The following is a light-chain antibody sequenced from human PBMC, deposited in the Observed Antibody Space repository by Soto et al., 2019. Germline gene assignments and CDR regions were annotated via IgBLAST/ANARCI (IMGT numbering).Light chain of an antibody. CDR2: DAS. J-gene: IGKJ2*01. Sequence: DIQMTQSPSTLSASVGDRVTITCRASQSIGSWLAWYQQKPGKAPNLLIYDASSLESGVPSRFSGSGSGTEFTLTISSLQPDDFATYYCQQYNSYPYTFGQGTKVDIK. V-gene: IGKV1-5*01. CDR1: QSIGSW. CDR3: QQYNSYPYT.